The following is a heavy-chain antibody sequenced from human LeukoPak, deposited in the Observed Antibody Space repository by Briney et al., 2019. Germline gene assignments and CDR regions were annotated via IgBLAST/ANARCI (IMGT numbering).Heavy chain of an antibody. V-gene: IGHV1-8*02. CDR2: MNPNSGNT. CDR3: ASGKSYSSSWYNPRYNWFDP. Sequence: GASVKVSCKASGYTFTSYAMHWVRQAPGQRLEWMGWMNPNSGNTGYAQKFQGRVTMTRNTSISTAYMELSSLRSEDTAVYYCASGKSYSSSWYNPRYNWFDPWGQGTLVTVSS. CDR1: GYTFTSYA. J-gene: IGHJ5*02. D-gene: IGHD6-13*01.